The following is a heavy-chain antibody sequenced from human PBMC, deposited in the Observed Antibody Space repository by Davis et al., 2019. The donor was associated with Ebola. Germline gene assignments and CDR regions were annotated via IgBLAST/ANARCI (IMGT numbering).Heavy chain of an antibody. J-gene: IGHJ6*02. CDR1: GGSISSYY. D-gene: IGHD1-14*01. CDR3: ARHPEPTGSYYYDLDV. CDR2: IYYSGST. Sequence: MPGGSLRLSCTVSGGSISSYYWSWIRQPPGKGLEWIGYIYYSGSTNYNPSLKSRVTISVDTSKNQFSLKLSSVTAADTAVYYCARHPEPTGSYYYDLDVWGQGTTVTVSS. V-gene: IGHV4-59*01.